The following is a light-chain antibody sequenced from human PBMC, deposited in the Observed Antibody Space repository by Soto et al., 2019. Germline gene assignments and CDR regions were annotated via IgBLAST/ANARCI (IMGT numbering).Light chain of an antibody. CDR2: DES. CDR3: QVWDSSSDHVV. J-gene: IGLJ2*01. Sequence: SYELTQPPSVSVAPGQTARITCGGNNIGSKSVYWYQQKSGQAPVLVVYDESDRPSGTPARISGSNSGNTATLTISRVEAGDEGDYYCQVWDSSSDHVVFGGGTKLTVL. V-gene: IGLV3-21*02. CDR1: NIGSKS.